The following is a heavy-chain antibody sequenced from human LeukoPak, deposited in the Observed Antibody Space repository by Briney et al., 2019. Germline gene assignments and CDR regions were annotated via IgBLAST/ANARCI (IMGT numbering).Heavy chain of an antibody. CDR2: INHSGST. CDR1: GGSFSGYY. D-gene: IGHD1-26*01. V-gene: IGHV4-34*01. Sequence: SETLSLTCAVYGGSFSGYYWSWIRQPPGKGLEWIGEINHSGSTNYNPSLKSRVTISVDTSKNQFSLKLSSVTAADTAVYYCARHPRGRMAPGGLHWGQGTLVTVSS. CDR3: ARHPRGRMAPGGLH. J-gene: IGHJ4*02.